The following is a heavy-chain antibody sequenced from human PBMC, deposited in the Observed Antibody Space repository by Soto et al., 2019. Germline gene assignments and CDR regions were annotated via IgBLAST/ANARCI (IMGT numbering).Heavy chain of an antibody. J-gene: IGHJ4*02. CDR1: GFTFNTYA. Sequence: EVQLLESGGALIQPGGSLRLSCAASGFTFNTYAMSWVRQAPGKGLEWVSSIIPSGKDTFYADSVRGRFTISRDNSRNTLYLQVNSLSVEDTAIYYCARGRVYHEDTSKTTFDCWGQGTRVTVSS. CDR3: ARGRVYHEDTSKTTFDC. CDR2: IIPSGKDT. D-gene: IGHD2-2*01. V-gene: IGHV3-23*01.